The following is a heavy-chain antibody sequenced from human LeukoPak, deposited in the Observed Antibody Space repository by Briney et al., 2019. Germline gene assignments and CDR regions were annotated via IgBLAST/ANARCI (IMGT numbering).Heavy chain of an antibody. CDR1: GFTFSDYY. Sequence: GGSLRLSCAASGFTFSDYYMSWIRQAPGKGLEWVSAISGSGGSTYYADSVKGRFTISRDNSKNTLYLQMNSLRAEDTAVYYCAKGNGYSKNYFDYWGQGTLVTVSS. J-gene: IGHJ4*02. D-gene: IGHD4-11*01. V-gene: IGHV3-23*01. CDR3: AKGNGYSKNYFDY. CDR2: ISGSGGST.